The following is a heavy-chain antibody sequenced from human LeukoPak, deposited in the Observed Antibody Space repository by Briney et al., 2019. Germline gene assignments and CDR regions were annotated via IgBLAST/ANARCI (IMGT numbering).Heavy chain of an antibody. V-gene: IGHV1-69*06. CDR3: ARGYIVATITIGYYYGMDV. CDR2: IIPIFGTA. J-gene: IGHJ6*04. Sequence: SVKVSCKASGGTFSSYAISWVRQAPGQGLEWMGGIIPIFGTANYAQKFQGRVTITADKSTSTAYMELSSLRFEDTAVYYCARGYIVATITIGYYYGMDVWGKGTTVTVSS. D-gene: IGHD5-12*01. CDR1: GGTFSSYA.